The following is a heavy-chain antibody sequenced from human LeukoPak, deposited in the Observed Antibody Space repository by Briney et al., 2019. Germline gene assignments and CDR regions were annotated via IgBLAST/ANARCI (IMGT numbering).Heavy chain of an antibody. D-gene: IGHD6-13*01. V-gene: IGHV3-48*02. Sequence: SGGSLRLSCAASGFTFSTYGMNWVRQAPGKGLEWVSYISSSSSTIYYADSVKGRFTISRDNAKNSLYLQANSLRDEDTAVYYCARSSPAAGICSDCWGQGTLVTVSS. CDR1: GFTFSTYG. CDR2: ISSSSSTI. J-gene: IGHJ4*02. CDR3: ARSSPAAGICSDC.